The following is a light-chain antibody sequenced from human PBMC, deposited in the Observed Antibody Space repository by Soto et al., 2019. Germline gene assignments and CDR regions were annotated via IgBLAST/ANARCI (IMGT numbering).Light chain of an antibody. Sequence: DIQVTQSPSSLSASVGDRVTITCRASQNIFTYLNWYQQRPGKAPNLLIYTTSNLQSGVPSRFSGSGSGTDFTLTISSLQPEDFVTYYCQHSYSSPTFGRGTKVEIK. CDR3: QHSYSSPT. J-gene: IGKJ2*01. CDR2: TTS. CDR1: QNIFTY. V-gene: IGKV1-39*01.